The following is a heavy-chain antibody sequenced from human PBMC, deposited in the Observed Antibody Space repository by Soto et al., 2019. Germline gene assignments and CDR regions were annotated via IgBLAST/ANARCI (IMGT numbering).Heavy chain of an antibody. CDR3: ARGSRMRIPAASVMDYCYPGLDV. D-gene: IGHD2-15*01. J-gene: IGHJ6*02. V-gene: IGHV4-34*01. CDR1: GGSFSGYY. Sequence: QVQLQQWGAGLLKPSETLSLNCAVYGGSFSGYYWSWIRQPPGKGLEWIGEINHRGNINYNPSLKSRVTRSVDTHKNQFSLQLNSATAADTAVFYCARGSRMRIPAASVMDYCYPGLDVWGQGTAVTVSS. CDR2: INHRGNI.